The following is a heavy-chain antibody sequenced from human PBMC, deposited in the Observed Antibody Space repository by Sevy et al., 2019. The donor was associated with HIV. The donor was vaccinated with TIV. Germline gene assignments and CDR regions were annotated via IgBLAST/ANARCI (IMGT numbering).Heavy chain of an antibody. J-gene: IGHJ6*02. D-gene: IGHD3-22*01. Sequence: ASVKVSCKASGGTFSNYAISWVRQAPGQGLEWMGGFIPMFDTANSAQKFPGRVTLTADGSTSTAYMELSSLRSEDTAVYYCASSYYESSGYSPLYYYGMDVWGQGTTVTVSS. CDR1: GGTFSNYA. CDR3: ASSYYESSGYSPLYYYGMDV. CDR2: FIPMFDTA. V-gene: IGHV1-69*13.